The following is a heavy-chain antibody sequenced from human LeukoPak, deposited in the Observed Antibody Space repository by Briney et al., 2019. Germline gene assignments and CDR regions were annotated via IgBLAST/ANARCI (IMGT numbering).Heavy chain of an antibody. CDR1: GFTVSSNY. Sequence: GGSLRLSCAASGFTVSSNYMSWVRQAPGKGLEWVSVIYSGGSTYYADSVKGRFTISRDNSKNTLYLRMNSLRAEDTAVYYCARIAVASLSFDYWGQGTLVTVSS. V-gene: IGHV3-53*01. J-gene: IGHJ4*02. CDR2: IYSGGST. D-gene: IGHD6-19*01. CDR3: ARIAVASLSFDY.